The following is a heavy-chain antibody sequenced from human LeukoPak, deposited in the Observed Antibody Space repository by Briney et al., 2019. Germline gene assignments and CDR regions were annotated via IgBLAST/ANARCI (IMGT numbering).Heavy chain of an antibody. CDR2: IYPGDSDN. D-gene: IGHD3-10*01. CDR3: ARHSSGAFDI. Sequence: GESLKISCKGSGYRFTRYWIGGVRQMTGKGLEGMGIIYPGDSDNRYSPSFQGQVTISADKSISTAYLQWSSLKASDTAMYYCARHSSGAFDIWGQGTMVTVSS. J-gene: IGHJ3*02. V-gene: IGHV5-51*01. CDR1: GYRFTRYW.